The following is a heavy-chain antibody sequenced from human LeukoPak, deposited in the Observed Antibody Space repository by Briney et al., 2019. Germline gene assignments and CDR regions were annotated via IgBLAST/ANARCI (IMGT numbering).Heavy chain of an antibody. J-gene: IGHJ4*02. CDR3: ARQEHYYDSSWGPWDY. CDR2: IYYSGST. Sequence: SETLSLTCTVSGGSISSSSYYWGWIRQPPGKGLEWIGSIYYSGSTYCNPSLKSRVTISVDTSKNQFSLKLSSVTAADTAVYHCARQEHYYDSSWGPWDYWGQGTLVTVSS. V-gene: IGHV4-39*01. D-gene: IGHD3-22*01. CDR1: GGSISSSSYY.